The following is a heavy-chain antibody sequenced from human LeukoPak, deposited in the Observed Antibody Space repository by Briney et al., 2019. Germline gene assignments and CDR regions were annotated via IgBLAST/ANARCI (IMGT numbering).Heavy chain of an antibody. CDR1: GYSFTSYW. V-gene: IGHV1-69*01. Sequence: KISCKGSGYSFTSYWIGWVRQAPGQGLEWMGGIIPIFGTANYAQKFQGRVTITADESTSTAYMELSSLRSEDTAVYYCAREYDFWSGYYSGFDYWGQGTLVTVSS. J-gene: IGHJ4*02. CDR2: IIPIFGTA. D-gene: IGHD3-3*01. CDR3: AREYDFWSGYYSGFDY.